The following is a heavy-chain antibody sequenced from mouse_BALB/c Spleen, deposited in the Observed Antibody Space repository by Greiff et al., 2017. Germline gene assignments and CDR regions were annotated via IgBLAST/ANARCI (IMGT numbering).Heavy chain of an antibody. V-gene: IGHV3-8*02. CDR2: ISYSGST. D-gene: IGHD1-1*02. J-gene: IGHJ4*01. Sequence: EVQLQQSGPSLVKPSQTLSLTCSVTGDSITSGYWNWIRKFPGNKLEYMGYISYSGSTYYNPSLKSRISITRDTSKNQYYLQFNSVTTEDTATYYCARYGGSPYYAMDYWGQGTSVTVSS. CDR1: GDSITSGY. CDR3: ARYGGSPYYAMDY.